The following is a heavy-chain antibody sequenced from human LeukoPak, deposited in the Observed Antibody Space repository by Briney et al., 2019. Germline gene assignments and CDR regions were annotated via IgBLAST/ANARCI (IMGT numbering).Heavy chain of an antibody. CDR2: INPNSGGT. Sequence: GASVKVSCKASGYTFTYYYIHWVRQAPGQGLEWMGWINPNSGGTNYAQKFQGRVTMTRDTSISTAYMELSRLRSDDTAVYYCARVPYCSGGSCYLDYWGQGTLVTVSS. CDR1: GYTFTYYY. J-gene: IGHJ4*02. V-gene: IGHV1-2*02. CDR3: ARVPYCSGGSCYLDY. D-gene: IGHD2-15*01.